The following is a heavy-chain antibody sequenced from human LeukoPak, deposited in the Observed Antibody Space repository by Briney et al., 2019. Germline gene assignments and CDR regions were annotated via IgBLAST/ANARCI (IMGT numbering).Heavy chain of an antibody. V-gene: IGHV5-51*01. J-gene: IGHJ6*03. Sequence: PGASLKISCKGSGYSYTSYWIGWVRQMPGKDLEWMGIIYPGDSDTRYSPSFQGQVTISADKSISTAYLQWSSLKASDTAMYYCARLGRYCSSTSCYKFDYYYMDVWGKGTTVTVSS. CDR1: GYSYTSYW. CDR2: IYPGDSDT. CDR3: ARLGRYCSSTSCYKFDYYYMDV. D-gene: IGHD2-2*02.